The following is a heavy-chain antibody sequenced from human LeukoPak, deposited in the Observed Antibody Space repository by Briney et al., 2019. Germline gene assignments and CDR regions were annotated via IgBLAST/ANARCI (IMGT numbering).Heavy chain of an antibody. J-gene: IGHJ5*02. V-gene: IGHV3-23*01. CDR2: ISGSGGST. CDR3: AKAPGYSYGYDRDWFDP. CDR1: GFTFSSYG. D-gene: IGHD5-18*01. Sequence: GGSLRLSCAASGFTFSSYGMHWVRQAPGKGLEWVSAISGSGGSTYYADSVKGRFTISRDNSKNTLYLQMNSLRAEDTAVYYCAKAPGYSYGYDRDWFDPWGQGTLVTVSS.